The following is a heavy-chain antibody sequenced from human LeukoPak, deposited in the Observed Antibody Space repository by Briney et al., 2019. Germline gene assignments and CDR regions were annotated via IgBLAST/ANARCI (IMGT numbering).Heavy chain of an antibody. J-gene: IGHJ5*02. CDR2: IYYSGST. Sequence: SETLSLTCTVSGGSISSSSYYWGWIRHPPGRGLEWIGSIYYSGSTYYNPSLKSRVTISVDTSKNQFSLKLSSVTAADTAVYYCARLEWLGNPYNWFDPWGQGTLVTVSS. D-gene: IGHD6-19*01. CDR3: ARLEWLGNPYNWFDP. V-gene: IGHV4-39*01. CDR1: GGSISSSSYY.